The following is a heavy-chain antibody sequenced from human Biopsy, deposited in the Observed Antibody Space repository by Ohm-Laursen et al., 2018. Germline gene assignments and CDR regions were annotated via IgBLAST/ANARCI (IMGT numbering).Heavy chain of an antibody. J-gene: IGHJ3*01. V-gene: IGHV4-59*01. D-gene: IGHD4/OR15-4a*01. CDR3: ARGPYGDNAGAFDV. CDR1: RDSISNYY. Sequence: GTLSLTCTVSRDSISNYYWTWIRQSPGKGLEWIGYIYYTGSTNYNPSVKSRVTISVDTSKNQFSLKLNSVTAADTAVYFCARGPYGDNAGAFDVWGQGTVVTVSS. CDR2: IYYTGST.